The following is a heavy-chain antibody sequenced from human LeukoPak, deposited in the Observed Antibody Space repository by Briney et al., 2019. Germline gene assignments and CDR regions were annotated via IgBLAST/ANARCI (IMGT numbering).Heavy chain of an antibody. V-gene: IGHV4-31*03. CDR3: ARDSSLSGYYYLNGMDV. J-gene: IGHJ6*02. Sequence: SETLSLTCTVSGGSISSGGYYWSWIRQHPGKGLEWIGYIYYSGSTYYNPSLKSRVTISVDTSKNQFSLKLSSVTAADTAVYYCARDSSLSGYYYLNGMDVWGQGTTVTVSS. D-gene: IGHD3-22*01. CDR2: IYYSGST. CDR1: GGSISSGGYY.